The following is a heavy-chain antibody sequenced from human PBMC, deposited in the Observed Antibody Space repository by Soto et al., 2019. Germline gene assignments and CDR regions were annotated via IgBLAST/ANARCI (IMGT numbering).Heavy chain of an antibody. J-gene: IGHJ4*01. CDR3: ARDSLTYSSPFDY. V-gene: IGHV1-18*01. CDR1: GYTFSDYI. D-gene: IGHD6-13*01. CDR2: FSDYNGNK. Sequence: QVQLVQSGAELKKPGASVKISCKASGYTFSDYIITWVRQAPGQGLEWMGWFSDYNGNKNYAQKFLGRVSMTTDTSTSTAYLELKSLTSDDTAVYYCARDSLTYSSPFDYWGQGTLITVSS.